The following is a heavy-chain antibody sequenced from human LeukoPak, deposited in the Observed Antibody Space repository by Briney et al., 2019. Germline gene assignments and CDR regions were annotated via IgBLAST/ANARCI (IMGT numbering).Heavy chain of an antibody. Sequence: GGSLRLSCAASGFTFSTYTMNWVRQAPGKGLEWVSSISSSSTYIYYADSVKGRFTISRDNAKNSLYLQMNSLRVEDTAVYYCARGYYGSDAFDIWGQGTMVTVSS. CDR2: ISSSSTYI. V-gene: IGHV3-21*01. CDR1: GFTFSTYT. D-gene: IGHD3-10*01. CDR3: ARGYYGSDAFDI. J-gene: IGHJ3*02.